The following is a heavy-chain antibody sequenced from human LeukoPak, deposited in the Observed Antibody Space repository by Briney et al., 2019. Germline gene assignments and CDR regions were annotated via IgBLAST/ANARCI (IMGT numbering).Heavy chain of an antibody. CDR1: GGFISSYY. CDR2: VYYSGST. D-gene: IGHD7-27*01. CDR3: ASNTGTVFDY. J-gene: IGHJ4*02. Sequence: SETLSLTCTVSGGFISSYYWSWIRQPPGKGLEWIGYVYYSGSTEYNPSLRSRVTISLEMSKHQFSLNLTSVTAADTAVYYCASNTGTVFDYWGQGALVTVSS. V-gene: IGHV4-59*01.